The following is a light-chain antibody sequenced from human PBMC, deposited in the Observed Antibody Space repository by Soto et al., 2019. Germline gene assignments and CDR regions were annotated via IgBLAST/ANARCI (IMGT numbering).Light chain of an antibody. J-gene: IGKJ5*01. V-gene: IGKV3-15*01. CDR2: GAS. CDR1: QSVGSN. CDR3: QQSYGAPIT. Sequence: IVMTQSPATLSVSPGARVTLSCRARQSVGSNLAWYQQKPGQAPRLLIYGASTRATGIPARFRGSGSETEFTLTISSLQAEDFAAYYCQQSYGAPITFGQGTRLEI.